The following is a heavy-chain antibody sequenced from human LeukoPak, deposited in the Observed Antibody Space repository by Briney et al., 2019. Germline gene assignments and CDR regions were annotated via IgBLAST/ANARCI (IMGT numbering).Heavy chain of an antibody. CDR1: GRTFTSYA. D-gene: IGHD5-18*01. V-gene: IGHV1-69*01. CDR3: ARGMGTNSYVLFDY. J-gene: IGHJ4*02. CDR2: IIPIFGTA. Sequence: SVNVSCKSSGRTFTSYAIGWVRQAPGQGHEWMGGIIPIFGTANYAQKFQGRVTITADESTSTAYMELSSLRTEDTAVYYCARGMGTNSYVLFDYWGQGTLVTVSS.